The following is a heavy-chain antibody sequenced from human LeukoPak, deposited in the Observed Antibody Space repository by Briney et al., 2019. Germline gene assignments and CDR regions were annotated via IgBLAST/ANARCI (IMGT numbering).Heavy chain of an antibody. CDR3: ARRGFSSWYVGYYDY. D-gene: IGHD6-13*01. CDR1: GYTFISYA. J-gene: IGHJ4*02. V-gene: IGHV1-3*01. CDR2: INGGNGNT. Sequence: ASVKVSCKASGYTFISYAMHWVRQAPGQRLEWMGWINGGNGNTKYSQKLQGRVSITRDTSASTAYMELSSLRSEDTAVYYCARRGFSSWYVGYYDYWGQGTLVTVSS.